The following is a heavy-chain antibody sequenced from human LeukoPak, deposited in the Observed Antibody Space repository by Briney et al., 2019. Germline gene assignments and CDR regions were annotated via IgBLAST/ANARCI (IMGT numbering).Heavy chain of an antibody. CDR2: ICYDGTNK. J-gene: IGHJ4*02. CDR3: ARDANYYFDY. Sequence: PGGSLRLSCAASGFTFSTYGMHWVRQAPGQGLEWVALICYDGTNKYYGDSVKGRFTISRDNSKNTLYLQMNSLRAEDTAVYFCARDANYYFDYWGQGTLVTVSS. CDR1: GFTFSTYG. D-gene: IGHD1-7*01. V-gene: IGHV3-33*01.